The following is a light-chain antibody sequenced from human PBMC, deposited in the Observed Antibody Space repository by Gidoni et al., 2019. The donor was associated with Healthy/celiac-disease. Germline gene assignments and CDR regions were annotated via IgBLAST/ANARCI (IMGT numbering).Light chain of an antibody. J-gene: IGKJ2*01. CDR1: QSVSSY. CDR2: DAS. V-gene: IGKV3-11*01. CDR3: QQRSNWPYT. Sequence: EIVLTQSPATLSLSPGERATLSCRASQSVSSYLAGYQPKPGQAPRLLIYDASNRATGIPARFSGSGSGTDFTLTICSLEPEDFAVYYCQQRSNWPYTFGQGTKLEIK.